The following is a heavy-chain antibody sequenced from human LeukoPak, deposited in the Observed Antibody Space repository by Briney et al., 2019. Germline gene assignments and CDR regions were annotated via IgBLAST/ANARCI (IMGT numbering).Heavy chain of an antibody. D-gene: IGHD2-15*01. CDR1: GFTFSSYG. J-gene: IGHJ4*02. V-gene: IGHV3-23*01. CDR3: AKCVVVAATPNNPLDY. Sequence: GGSLRLSCAASGFTFSSYGMSWVRQAPGKGLEWVSAISGSGGSTYYADSVKGRFTISRDNSKNTLYLQMNSLRAEDTAVYYCAKCVVVAATPNNPLDYWGQGTLVTVSS. CDR2: ISGSGGST.